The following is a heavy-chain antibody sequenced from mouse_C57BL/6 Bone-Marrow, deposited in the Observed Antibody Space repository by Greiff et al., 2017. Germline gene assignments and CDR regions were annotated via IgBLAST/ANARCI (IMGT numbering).Heavy chain of an antibody. V-gene: IGHV1-55*01. CDR3: ARDGSSYDWFAY. D-gene: IGHD1-1*01. Sequence: QVQLQQPGAELVKPGASVKMSCKASGYTFTSYWITWVKQRPGQGLEWIGDIYPGSGSTNYNEKFKGKSTLTVDKSSSTAYMQLSSLTSEDSAVYYCARDGSSYDWFAYWGQGTLVTVSA. J-gene: IGHJ3*01. CDR2: IYPGSGST. CDR1: GYTFTSYW.